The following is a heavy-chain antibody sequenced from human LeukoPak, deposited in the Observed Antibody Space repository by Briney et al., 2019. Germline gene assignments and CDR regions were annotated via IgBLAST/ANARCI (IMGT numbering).Heavy chain of an antibody. CDR2: INHSGST. CDR1: GGSFSGYY. V-gene: IGHV4-34*01. D-gene: IGHD3-10*01. CDR3: ARDSRFGESYYYYYYMDV. Sequence: PSETLSLTCAVYGGSFSGYYWSWIRQPPGKGLEWIGEINHSGSTNYNPSLKSRVTISVDTSKNQFSLKLSSVTAADTAVYYCARDSRFGESYYYYYYMDVWGKGTTVTISS. J-gene: IGHJ6*03.